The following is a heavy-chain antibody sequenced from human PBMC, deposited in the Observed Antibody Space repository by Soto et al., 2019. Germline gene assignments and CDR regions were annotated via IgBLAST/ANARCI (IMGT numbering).Heavy chain of an antibody. CDR1: GGSLSTYY. J-gene: IGHJ4*02. V-gene: IGHV4-59*01. CDR3: ARGVGTLLPFFEY. CDR2: VYYDGRT. Sequence: PSETLSLTGTVSGGSLSTYYWNWHRQTPGRGLEWIGYVYYDGRTNYNPTLKSRVSISIDTSKNHFSLELRSVTAADTALYYCARGVGTLLPFFEYWGQGALVTVSS. D-gene: IGHD1-1*01.